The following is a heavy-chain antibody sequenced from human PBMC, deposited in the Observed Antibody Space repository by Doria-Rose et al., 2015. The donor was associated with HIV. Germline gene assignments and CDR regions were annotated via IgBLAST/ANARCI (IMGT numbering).Heavy chain of an antibody. V-gene: IGHV2-26*01. J-gene: IGHJ4*02. CDR1: GVSLSSPGMG. D-gene: IGHD6-13*01. CDR2: IFSDDER. Sequence: QESGPVLVKPTETLTLTCTVSGVSLSSPGMGVSWIRQPPGKALEWLANIFSDDERSYKTSLKSRLPISRGTSISQVVLTMTDMDPVDTATYYCARRKSSRWYHKYYFDFWGQGTLVIVSA. CDR3: ARRKSSRWYHKYYFDF.